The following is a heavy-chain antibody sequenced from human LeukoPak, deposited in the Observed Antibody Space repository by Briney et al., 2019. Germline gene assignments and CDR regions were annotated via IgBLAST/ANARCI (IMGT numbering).Heavy chain of an antibody. CDR1: GGSISSSSYY. CDR3: ARAGGSSWLTSKSPRFDY. D-gene: IGHD6-13*01. Sequence: SETLSLTCTVSGGSISSSSYYWGWIRQPPGKGLEWIGSIYYSGSTYYNPSLKSRVTISVDTSKNQFSLKLSSVTAADTAVYYCARAGGSSWLTSKSPRFDYWGQGILVTVSS. J-gene: IGHJ4*02. CDR2: IYYSGST. V-gene: IGHV4-39*07.